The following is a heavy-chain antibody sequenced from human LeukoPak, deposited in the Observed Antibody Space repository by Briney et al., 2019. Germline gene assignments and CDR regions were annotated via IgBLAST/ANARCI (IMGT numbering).Heavy chain of an antibody. J-gene: IGHJ3*02. Sequence: SETLSLTCTVSGGSISSYYWSWIRQPPGKGPEWIGYIYYSGSTNYNPSLKSRVTISVDTSKNQFSLKLSSVTAADTAVYYCARNSGSWGDAFDIWGQGTMVTVSS. CDR1: GGSISSYY. D-gene: IGHD3-22*01. V-gene: IGHV4-59*01. CDR3: ARNSGSWGDAFDI. CDR2: IYYSGST.